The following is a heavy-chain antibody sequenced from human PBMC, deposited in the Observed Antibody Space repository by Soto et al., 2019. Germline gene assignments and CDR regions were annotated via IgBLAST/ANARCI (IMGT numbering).Heavy chain of an antibody. D-gene: IGHD4-4*01. J-gene: IGHJ5*02. V-gene: IGHV4-61*01. CDR2: IYYSGST. CDR1: GGSVSSGSYY. Sequence: NPSETLSLTCTVSGGSVSSGSYYWSWIRQPPGKGLEWIGYIYYSGSTNYNPSLKSRVTISVDTSKNQFSLKLSSVTAADTAVYYCARERTTVNGDWFDPWGQGTLVTVSS. CDR3: ARERTTVNGDWFDP.